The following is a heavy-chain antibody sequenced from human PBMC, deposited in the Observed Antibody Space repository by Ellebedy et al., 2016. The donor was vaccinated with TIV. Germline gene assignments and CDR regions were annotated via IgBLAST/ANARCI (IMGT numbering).Heavy chain of an antibody. Sequence: AASVKVSCKASGYTFTSYYMHWVRQAPGQGLEWMGIINPSGGSTSYAQKFQGRVTMTEDTSTDTAYMELSSLRSEDTAVYYCATEINPPEGPAFDIWGQGTMVTVSS. D-gene: IGHD1-14*01. CDR2: INPSGGST. V-gene: IGHV1-46*01. CDR1: GYTFTSYY. J-gene: IGHJ3*02. CDR3: ATEINPPEGPAFDI.